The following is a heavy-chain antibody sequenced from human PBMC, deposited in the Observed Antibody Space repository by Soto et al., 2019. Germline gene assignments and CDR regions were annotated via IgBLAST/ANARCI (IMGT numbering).Heavy chain of an antibody. CDR3: ARGHLPGGNTFYYDY. CDR2: ISHSGSGT. D-gene: IGHD2-15*01. CDR1: GGSFSGNY. J-gene: IGHJ4*02. Sequence: QVQLQQWGAGLLKPSETLSLTCTVYGGSFSGNYWSWIRQPPGMGLEWIGEISHSGSGTNYNPSLKSRVTISVDTSKNQCSLKLSSVTAADTAMYYCARGHLPGGNTFYYDYWGQGTLVTVSS. V-gene: IGHV4-34*01.